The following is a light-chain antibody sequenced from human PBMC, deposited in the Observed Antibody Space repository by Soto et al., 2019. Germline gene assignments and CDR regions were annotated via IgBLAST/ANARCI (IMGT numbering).Light chain of an antibody. Sequence: QAVVTQPPSASGTPGQRVTISCSGSSSNIGSNTVNWYQQLPGTAPKLLIYSNNQRPSGVTDRFSGSTSGTSASLAIRGLQSEDEADYYCAAWDDSLNGWVFGGGTKLTVL. CDR1: SSNIGSNT. J-gene: IGLJ3*02. CDR2: SNN. CDR3: AAWDDSLNGWV. V-gene: IGLV1-44*01.